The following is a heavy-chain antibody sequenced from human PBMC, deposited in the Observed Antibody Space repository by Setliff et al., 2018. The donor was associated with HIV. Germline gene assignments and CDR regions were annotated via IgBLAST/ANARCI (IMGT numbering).Heavy chain of an antibody. CDR3: ARDHHSGRGSNFPWYSDL. D-gene: IGHD1-26*01. CDR2: ISADNGNT. V-gene: IGHV1-18*01. CDR1: GYIFSSYG. J-gene: IGHJ2*01. Sequence: SVKVSCKSSGYIFSSYGISWVRQAPGQGLEWMGWISADNGNTNYAKKFKGRVTMTTDTSTSIAYMELKSLRSEDTAVYYCARDHHSGRGSNFPWYSDLWGRGTLVTVSS.